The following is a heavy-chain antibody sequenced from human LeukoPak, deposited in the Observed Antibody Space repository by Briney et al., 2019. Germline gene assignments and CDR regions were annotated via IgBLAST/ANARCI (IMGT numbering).Heavy chain of an antibody. Sequence: PSETLSLTCAVYGGSFSGYYWSWIRQPPGKGLEWIGEINHSGSTNYNPSLKSRVTISVDTSKNQFSLKLSSVTAADTAVYYCARSKTTVVTRSDYWGQGTLVTVSS. D-gene: IGHD4-23*01. J-gene: IGHJ4*02. CDR1: GGSFSGYY. CDR3: ARSKTTVVTRSDY. CDR2: INHSGST. V-gene: IGHV4-34*01.